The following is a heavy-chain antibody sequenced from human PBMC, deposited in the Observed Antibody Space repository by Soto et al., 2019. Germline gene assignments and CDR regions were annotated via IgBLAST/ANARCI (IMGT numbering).Heavy chain of an antibody. CDR3: ARGPNFAWSYSFDY. CDR2: IYYSGST. Sequence: TEALCVTCTFSVGSISIYYWSWIGQPPGKGLEWIGYIYYSGSTNYNPSLKSRVTISVDTSKNQFSLKLSSVTAADTAVYYCARGPNFAWSYSFDYWGQGTMVTVSS. V-gene: IGHV4-59*01. CDR1: VGSISIYY. J-gene: IGHJ4*02. D-gene: IGHD3-9*01.